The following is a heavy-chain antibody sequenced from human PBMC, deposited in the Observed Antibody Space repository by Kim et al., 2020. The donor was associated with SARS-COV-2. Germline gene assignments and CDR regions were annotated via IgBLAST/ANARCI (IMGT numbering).Heavy chain of an antibody. D-gene: IGHD4-17*01. CDR1: GFTFSSYE. V-gene: IGHV3-48*03. Sequence: GGSLRLSCAASGFTFSSYEMNWVRQAPGKGLEWVSYISSSGSTIYYADSVKGRFTISRDNAKNSLYLQMNSLRAEDTAVYYCAREGPRYYGGNLAEYFQHWGQGTLVTVSS. CDR3: AREGPRYYGGNLAEYFQH. CDR2: ISSSGSTI. J-gene: IGHJ1*01.